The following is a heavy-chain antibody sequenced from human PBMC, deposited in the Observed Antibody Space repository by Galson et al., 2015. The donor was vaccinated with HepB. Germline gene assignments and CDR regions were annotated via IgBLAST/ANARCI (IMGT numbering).Heavy chain of an antibody. CDR3: AKDRSSGINLIDY. Sequence: SLRLSCAASGFTFSSYGMHWVRQAPGKGLEWVAVISYDGSNKYYADSVKGRFTISRDNSKNTLYLQMNSLRAEDTAVYYCAKDRSSGINLIDYWGQGTLVTVSS. CDR2: ISYDGSNK. D-gene: IGHD6-19*01. V-gene: IGHV3-30*18. J-gene: IGHJ4*02. CDR1: GFTFSSYG.